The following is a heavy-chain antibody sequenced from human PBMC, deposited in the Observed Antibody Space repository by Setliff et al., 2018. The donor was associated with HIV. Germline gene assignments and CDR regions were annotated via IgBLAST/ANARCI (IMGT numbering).Heavy chain of an antibody. V-gene: IGHV1-46*01. CDR3: ARGRKDLTVFRVPHSDY. J-gene: IGHJ4*02. CDR2: ISPIDGNT. D-gene: IGHD3-10*01. CDR1: GYTFTSYY. Sequence: ASVKVSCKSSGYTFTSYYMHWVRQAPGQGLEWMGIISPIDGNTNYAQTFLGRVTMTRDTSMNTFYMELSDLRSEDTAFSYCARGRKDLTVFRVPHSDYWGQGTPVTVSS.